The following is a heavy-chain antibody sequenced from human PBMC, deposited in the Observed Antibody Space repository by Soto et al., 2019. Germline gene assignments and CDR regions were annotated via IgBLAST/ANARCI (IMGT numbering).Heavy chain of an antibody. V-gene: IGHV3-23*01. J-gene: IGHJ4*02. CDR3: ARSGFYYDSSGPAY. CDR1: GFTFSSYA. Sequence: PGGSLRLSCAASGFTFSSYAMSWVRQAPGKGLEWVSAISGSGGSTYYADSVKGRFTISRDNSKNTLYLQMNSLRAEDTAVYYCARSGFYYDSSGPAYWGQGTLVTVSS. CDR2: ISGSGGST. D-gene: IGHD3-22*01.